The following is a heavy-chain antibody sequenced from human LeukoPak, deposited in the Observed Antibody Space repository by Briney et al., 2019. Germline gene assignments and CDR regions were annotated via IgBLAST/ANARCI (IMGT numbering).Heavy chain of an antibody. V-gene: IGHV1-46*01. J-gene: IGHJ4*02. D-gene: IGHD6-13*01. CDR2: INPSGGST. CDR1: GYTFIDYY. CDR3: ARDLTAAGPLQFDY. Sequence: GASVKVSCKTSGYTFIDYYMHWVRQAPGQGLEWMGIINPSGGSTSYAQKFQGRVTMTRDTSTSTVYMELSSLRSEDTAVYYCARDLTAAGPLQFDYWGQGTLVTVSS.